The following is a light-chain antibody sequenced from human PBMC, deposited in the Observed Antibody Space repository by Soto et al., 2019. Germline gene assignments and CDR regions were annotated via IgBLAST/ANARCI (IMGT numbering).Light chain of an antibody. J-gene: IGKJ5*01. V-gene: IGKV3-11*01. CDR2: DAS. Sequence: EVVLTQSPATLSLSPGERATLSCRASQSVSSYLAWYQQKPGQAPRLLIYDASNWATGIPARFCGSGSGTDFTLTISSLEPEDFAVYYCQQRSNWPPITFGQGTRLEIK. CDR1: QSVSSY. CDR3: QQRSNWPPIT.